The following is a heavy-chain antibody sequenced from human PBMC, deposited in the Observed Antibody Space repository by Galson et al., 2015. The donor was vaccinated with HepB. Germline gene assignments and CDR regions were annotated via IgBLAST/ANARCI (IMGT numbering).Heavy chain of an antibody. V-gene: IGHV3-30-3*01. CDR3: ARDLVTIFGVVIIGDSLGMDV. CDR1: GFTFSSYA. J-gene: IGHJ6*02. Sequence: SLRLSCAASGFTFSSYAMHWVRQAPGKGLEWVAVISYDGSNKYYADSVKGRFTMSRDNSKNTLYLQMNSLRAEDTAVYYCARDLVTIFGVVIIGDSLGMDVWGQGTTVTVSS. CDR2: ISYDGSNK. D-gene: IGHD3-3*01.